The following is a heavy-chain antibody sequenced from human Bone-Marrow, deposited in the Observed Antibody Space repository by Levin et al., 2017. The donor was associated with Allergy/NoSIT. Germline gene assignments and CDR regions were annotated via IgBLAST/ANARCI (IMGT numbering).Heavy chain of an antibody. J-gene: IGHJ4*02. CDR1: GFTSSAFA. V-gene: IGHV3-48*01. Sequence: PGGSLRLSCAVSGFTSSAFAMNWVRQAPGKGLEWIAYISSRSSIIYYADSVKGRFTVSRDNANNSLFLQMNSLRVEDTALYYCARDFSVDYGDFFDYWGQGTLVTVSS. CDR3: ARDFSVDYGDFFDY. D-gene: IGHD4-17*01. CDR2: ISSRSSII.